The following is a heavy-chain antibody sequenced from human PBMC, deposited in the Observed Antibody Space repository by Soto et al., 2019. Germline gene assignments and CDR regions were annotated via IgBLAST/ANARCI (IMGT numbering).Heavy chain of an antibody. CDR3: GKVFNPADVDTALVTTPIFDY. D-gene: IGHD5-18*01. Sequence: GGSLRLSCAASGFTFSSYAMSWVRQAPGKGLEWVSAISGSGGSTYYADSVKGRFTISRDNSKNTLYLQVNSLRAEDTAVYYCGKVFNPADVDTALVTTPIFDYGGQGPLVTVSS. V-gene: IGHV3-23*01. J-gene: IGHJ4*02. CDR1: GFTFSSYA. CDR2: ISGSGGST.